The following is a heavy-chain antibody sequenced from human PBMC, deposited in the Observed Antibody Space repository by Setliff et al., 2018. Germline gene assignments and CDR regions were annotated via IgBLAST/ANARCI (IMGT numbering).Heavy chain of an antibody. V-gene: IGHV4-39*01. CDR2: IYYSGST. CDR3: ARHKSNGSGSYPSLYMDV. J-gene: IGHJ6*03. CDR1: GGSIGSGNYY. Sequence: LSLTCRVSGGSIGSGNYYWGLIRQPPGKGLEWVATIYYSGSTYSNPSLKSRLIISVDAPDNQFSVKLSSVTAADTAVYYCARHKSNGSGSYPSLYMDVWGKGIMVTSP. D-gene: IGHD3-10*01.